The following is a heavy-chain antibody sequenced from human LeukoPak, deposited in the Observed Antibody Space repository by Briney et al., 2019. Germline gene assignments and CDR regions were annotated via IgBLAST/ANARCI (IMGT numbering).Heavy chain of an antibody. J-gene: IGHJ4*02. CDR1: GFTFSSYA. CDR2: IYYSGST. Sequence: GSLRLSCAASGFTFSSYAMSWVRQPPGKGLEWIGYIYYSGSTNYNPSLKSRVTISVDTSKNQFSLKLSSVTAADTAVYYCARFGSNPYYFDYWGQGTLVTVSS. V-gene: IGHV4-59*08. D-gene: IGHD3-10*01. CDR3: ARFGSNPYYFDY.